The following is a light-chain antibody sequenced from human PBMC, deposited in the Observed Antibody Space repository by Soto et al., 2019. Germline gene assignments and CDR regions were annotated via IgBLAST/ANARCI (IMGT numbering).Light chain of an antibody. J-gene: IGKJ1*01. CDR3: LQDYNYPWT. CDR1: QDIRND. V-gene: IGKV1-6*01. Sequence: AIQMTQSQSSLSASVGDRVTITCRASQDIRNDLGWYQEKVGQAPKLLIYAASKLQSGVPSRFSGSGSGTDFTLTISSLQTEDFATYYCLQDYNYPWTFGQGTKVEI. CDR2: AAS.